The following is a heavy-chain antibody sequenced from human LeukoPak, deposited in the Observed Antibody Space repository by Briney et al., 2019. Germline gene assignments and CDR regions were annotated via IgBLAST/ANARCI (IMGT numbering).Heavy chain of an antibody. CDR3: AKDIVGATYFGY. J-gene: IGHJ4*02. D-gene: IGHD1-26*01. CDR2: ISGSGNGFSI. V-gene: IGHV3-64*04. Sequence: GGSLRLSCSASGFVFTIYTMYWVRQAPGKGPEYVSTISGSGNGFSIYYADSVKGRFTISRDDSKSTLYLQMNSLRAEDTAVYYCAKDIVGATYFGYWGQGTLVTVSS. CDR1: GFVFTIYT.